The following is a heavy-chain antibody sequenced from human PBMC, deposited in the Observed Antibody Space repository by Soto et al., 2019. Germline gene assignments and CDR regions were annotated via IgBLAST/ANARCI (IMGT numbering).Heavy chain of an antibody. V-gene: IGHV3-30*03. D-gene: IGHD1-26*01. CDR1: GFTFSTYG. J-gene: IGHJ4*02. CDR3: APLGVGAQDNY. CDR2: ISYDGSKK. Sequence: QVQLVESGGGVVQPGRSLRLSCAASGFTFSTYGMHWVRQAPGKGLEWVAAISYDGSKKYYADSVKGRFTISRDNYENTLYLQMNSLRAEDTAMYYCAPLGVGAQDNYWGQGTLVTVSS.